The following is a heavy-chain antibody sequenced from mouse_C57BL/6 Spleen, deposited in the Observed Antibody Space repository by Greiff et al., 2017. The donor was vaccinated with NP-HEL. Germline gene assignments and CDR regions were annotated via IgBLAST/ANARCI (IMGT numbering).Heavy chain of an antibody. CDR3: TSLTGTPWYCDV. Sequence: EVQLQQSGAELVRPGASVKLSCTASGFNIKDYYMHWVKQRPEQGLEWIGRIDPEDGDTEYAPKFQGKATMTADTSSNTAYLQLRSLTSEDTAVYYCTSLTGTPWYCDVWGTGTTVTVSS. D-gene: IGHD4-1*01. CDR2: IDPEDGDT. CDR1: GFNIKDYY. V-gene: IGHV14-1*01. J-gene: IGHJ1*03.